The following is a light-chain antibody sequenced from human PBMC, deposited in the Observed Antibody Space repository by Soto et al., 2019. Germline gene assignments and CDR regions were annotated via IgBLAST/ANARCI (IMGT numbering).Light chain of an antibody. V-gene: IGKV3-15*01. CDR2: GAS. J-gene: IGKJ2*01. CDR1: QSVSTN. Sequence: EIGMTQSPATLSVSPGESATLSCRASQSVSTNLAWYQQRPGQAPSLVIYGASARATGVPARFSGGGSGTEFTLTISSLQSEDFAVYYCQHYNNWPFTFGQWTKLEIK. CDR3: QHYNNWPFT.